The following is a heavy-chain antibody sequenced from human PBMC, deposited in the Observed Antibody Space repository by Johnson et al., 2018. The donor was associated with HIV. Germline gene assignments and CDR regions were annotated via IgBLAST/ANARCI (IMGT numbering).Heavy chain of an antibody. D-gene: IGHD6-6*01. Sequence: VQLVESGGGLVQPGGSLRLSCAASGFTFSSYAMHWVRQAPGKGLEYVSAISSNGGSTYYANSVKGRFTISRDNSKNTLYLQMGSLRAEDMAVYYCATHVVYSSSPPYAFDIWGQGTMVTVSS. J-gene: IGHJ3*02. CDR3: ATHVVYSSSPPYAFDI. V-gene: IGHV3-64*01. CDR1: GFTFSSYA. CDR2: ISSNGGST.